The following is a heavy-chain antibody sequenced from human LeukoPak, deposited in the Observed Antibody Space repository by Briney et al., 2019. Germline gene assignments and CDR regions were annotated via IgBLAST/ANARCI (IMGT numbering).Heavy chain of an antibody. Sequence: ASVKVSCKASGYSFTRYDINWVRQATGQGLEWMGWMNPNSGNTGYAQKFQGRVTITRNTSISTAYMELSSLRSEDTAVYYCARGPRRRIQLWLRSFDIWGQGTMVTVSS. D-gene: IGHD5-18*01. V-gene: IGHV1-8*03. CDR2: MNPNSGNT. J-gene: IGHJ3*02. CDR1: GYSFTRYD. CDR3: ARGPRRRIQLWLRSFDI.